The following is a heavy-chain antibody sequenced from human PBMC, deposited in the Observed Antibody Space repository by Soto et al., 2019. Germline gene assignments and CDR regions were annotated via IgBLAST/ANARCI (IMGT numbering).Heavy chain of an antibody. Sequence: SETLSLTCRVSGGSIRGSYCSWIRQPPEKGLEWIASISYTGSATHNPSLKSRVSVSVDTTENQCSLKLTSVTAADTATYYCATGGGWLQNSNLRGLYFDYWGQGALVTVSS. CDR2: ISYTGSA. CDR1: GGSIRGSY. V-gene: IGHV4-59*01. D-gene: IGHD6-19*01. J-gene: IGHJ4*02. CDR3: ATGGGWLQNSNLRGLYFDY.